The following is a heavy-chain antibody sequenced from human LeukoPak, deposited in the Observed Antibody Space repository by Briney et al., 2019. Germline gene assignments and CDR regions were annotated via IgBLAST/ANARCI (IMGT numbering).Heavy chain of an antibody. CDR2: IIPILGIA. CDR3: ARLGGSSGWLNDY. J-gene: IGHJ4*02. CDR1: GGTFSSYA. Sequence: GSSVKVSCKASGGTFSSYAISWVRQAPGQGLEWMGRIIPILGIAKYAQRFQGRVTITADKSTSTAYMELSSLRPEDTAVYYCARLGGSSGWLNDYWGQGTLVTVSS. V-gene: IGHV1-69*04. D-gene: IGHD6-19*01.